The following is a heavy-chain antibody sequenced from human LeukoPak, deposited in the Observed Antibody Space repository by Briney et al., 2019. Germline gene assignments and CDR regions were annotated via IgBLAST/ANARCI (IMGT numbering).Heavy chain of an antibody. Sequence: GGSLRLSCAASGLTVSSNYMSWVRQAPGKGLEWVSVINSGGSTYYADSVKGRFTISRDNSKNTLYLQMNSLRAEDTAVYYCARGIVGALDAFDIWGQGTMVTVSS. CDR2: INSGGST. D-gene: IGHD1-26*01. V-gene: IGHV3-66*01. CDR1: GLTVSSNY. J-gene: IGHJ3*02. CDR3: ARGIVGALDAFDI.